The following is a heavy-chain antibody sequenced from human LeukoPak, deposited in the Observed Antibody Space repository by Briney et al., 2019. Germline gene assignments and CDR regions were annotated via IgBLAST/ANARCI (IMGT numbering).Heavy chain of an antibody. CDR3: PRVISEAQGKWLLLPDY. Sequence: GGXXPNSGGTNYAQKFQGSLTMTRDTSISTAYMELSRLRSDDTAVYYCPRVISEAQGKWLLLPDYWGQGTLVTVSS. CDR2: XXPNSGGT. D-gene: IGHD3-22*01. J-gene: IGHJ4*02. V-gene: IGHV1-2*02.